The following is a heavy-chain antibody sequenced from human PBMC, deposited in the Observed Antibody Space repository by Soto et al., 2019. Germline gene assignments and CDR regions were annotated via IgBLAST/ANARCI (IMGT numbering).Heavy chain of an antibody. D-gene: IGHD6-13*01. CDR3: ARSGHGRGGSSSWYPPYYYYYYYMDV. Sequence: ASVKVSCKASGYTFTSYDINWVRQATGQGLEWMGWMNPNSGNTGYAQKFQGRVTMTRNTSISTAYMELSSLRSEDTAVYYCARSGHGRGGSSSWYPPYYYYYYYMDVWGKGTTVTVSS. CDR1: GYTFTSYD. J-gene: IGHJ6*03. CDR2: MNPNSGNT. V-gene: IGHV1-8*01.